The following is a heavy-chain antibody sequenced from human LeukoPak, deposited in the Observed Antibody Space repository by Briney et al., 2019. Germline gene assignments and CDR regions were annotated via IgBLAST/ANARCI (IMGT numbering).Heavy chain of an antibody. CDR2: INHSGST. D-gene: IGHD3-9*01. Sequence: SETLSLTCAVYGGSFSGYYWSWIRQPPGKGLEWIGEINHSGSTNYNPSLKSRVTISVDTSKNQFSLKLSSVTAADTAVYYCARVGVRYFDWLLPFDYWGQGTLVTVS. CDR1: GGSFSGYY. CDR3: ARVGVRYFDWLLPFDY. V-gene: IGHV4-34*01. J-gene: IGHJ4*02.